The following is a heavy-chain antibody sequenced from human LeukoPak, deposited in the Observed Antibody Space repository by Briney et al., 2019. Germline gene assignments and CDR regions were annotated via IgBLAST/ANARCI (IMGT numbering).Heavy chain of an antibody. J-gene: IGHJ4*02. CDR3: ARAPYYYDT. Sequence: SETLSLTCTVSGGSISSHYWSWIRQPPGKGLEWIGYIYYSGSTNYNPSLKSRVTISVDTSKNQFSPKLSSVTAADTAVYYCARAPYYYDTWGQGTLVTVSS. CDR1: GGSISSHY. D-gene: IGHD3-22*01. CDR2: IYYSGST. V-gene: IGHV4-59*11.